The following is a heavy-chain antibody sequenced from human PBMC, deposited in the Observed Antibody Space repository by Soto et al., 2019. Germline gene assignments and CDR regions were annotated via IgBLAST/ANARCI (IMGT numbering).Heavy chain of an antibody. Sequence: EVQLLESGGGLVQPGGSLRLSCAASGFIFSNYAMSWVRQAPGKGPEWVSSISDSGNYIEYADSVEGRFTISRDNSKNTLYLQMNSVRAEDTARYYCAKDPQLWGSIWFDPWGQGTQVTVSS. J-gene: IGHJ5*02. CDR1: GFIFSNYA. V-gene: IGHV3-23*01. CDR2: ISDSGNYI. CDR3: AKDPQLWGSIWFDP. D-gene: IGHD5-18*01.